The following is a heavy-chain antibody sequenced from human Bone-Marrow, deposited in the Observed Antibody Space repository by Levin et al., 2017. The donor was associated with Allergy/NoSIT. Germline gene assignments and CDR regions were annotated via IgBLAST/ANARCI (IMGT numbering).Heavy chain of an antibody. CDR3: ARHRPPKKLRFLSAPGWFDP. Sequence: GESLKISCKGSGYSFTSYWISWVRQMPGKGLEWMGRIDPSDSYTNYSPSFQGHVTISADKSISTAYLQWSSLKASDTAMYYCARHRPPKKLRFLSAPGWFDPWGQGTLVTVSS. J-gene: IGHJ5*02. CDR1: GYSFTSYW. CDR2: IDPSDSYT. D-gene: IGHD3-3*01. V-gene: IGHV5-10-1*01.